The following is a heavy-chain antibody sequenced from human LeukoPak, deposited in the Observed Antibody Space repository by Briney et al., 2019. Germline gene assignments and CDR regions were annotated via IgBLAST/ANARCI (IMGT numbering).Heavy chain of an antibody. CDR2: IDHTGST. CDR3: ARGRVSSSSWSSTYYYYFYMDV. J-gene: IGHJ6*03. CDR1: GDSISMHY. Sequence: PSETLSLTCSVSGDSISMHYWSWIRQPPGKGLEWIGYIDHTGSTNYNPSLNSRVTISRDTSKNHFSLELSSVTAADTAVYFCARGRVSSSSWSSTYYYYFYMDVWGKGTTVTVSS. D-gene: IGHD6-13*01. V-gene: IGHV4-59*11.